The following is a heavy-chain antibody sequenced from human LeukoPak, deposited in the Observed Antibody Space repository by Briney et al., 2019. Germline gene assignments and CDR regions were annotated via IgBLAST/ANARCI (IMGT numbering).Heavy chain of an antibody. CDR2: IYSDNT. CDR3: AKGGYYDILTGLLTGY. D-gene: IGHD3-9*01. Sequence: GGSLRLSCTVSGFTVSSNSMSWVRQAPGKGLEWVSFIYSDNTHYSDSVKGRFTISRDNSKNTLYLQMNSLRAEDTAVYYCAKGGYYDILTGLLTGYWGQGTLVTVSS. J-gene: IGHJ4*02. CDR1: GFTVSSNS. V-gene: IGHV3-66*03.